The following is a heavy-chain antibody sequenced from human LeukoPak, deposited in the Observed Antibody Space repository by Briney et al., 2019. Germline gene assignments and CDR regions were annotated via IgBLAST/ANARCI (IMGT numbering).Heavy chain of an antibody. CDR1: GFTFDDYA. J-gene: IGHJ4*02. D-gene: IGHD6-19*01. CDR3: AKATYSSGWSSYYFDY. Sequence: GRSLRLSCAASGFTFDDYAMHWVRQAPGKGLEWVSGISWNSGSIGYADSVKGRFTISRDNAKNSLYLQMNSLRAEDTALYYCAKATYSSGWSSYYFDYWGQGTLVTVSS. V-gene: IGHV3-9*01. CDR2: ISWNSGSI.